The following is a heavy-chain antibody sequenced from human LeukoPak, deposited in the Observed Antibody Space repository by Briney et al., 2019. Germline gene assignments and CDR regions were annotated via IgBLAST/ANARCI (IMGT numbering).Heavy chain of an antibody. V-gene: IGHV3-7*01. CDR3: VRDTGGSGSYPDY. Sequence: GGSLRLSCAASGFTFSNYWMTWVRQAPGKGLEWVANIKQDASEKYYVDSVKGRFTISRDNAKDSLYLQVNSLRVEDTAVYYCVRDTGGSGSYPDYWGQGTLVTVSS. CDR1: GFTFSNYW. CDR2: IKQDASEK. J-gene: IGHJ4*02. D-gene: IGHD1-26*01.